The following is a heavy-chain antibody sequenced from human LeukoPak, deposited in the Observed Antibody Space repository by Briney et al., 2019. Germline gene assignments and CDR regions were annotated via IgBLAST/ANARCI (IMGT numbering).Heavy chain of an antibody. CDR2: IYHSGST. CDR1: GYSISTGYY. V-gene: IGHV4-38-2*02. Sequence: PSETLSLTCTVSGYSISTGYYWGWIRQPPGKGLEWIGSIYHSGSTYYNPSLKSRVTISVDRSKNQSSLKLSSVTAADTAVYYCARGGQAVAFDIWGQGTMVTVSS. CDR3: ARGGQAVAFDI. J-gene: IGHJ3*02.